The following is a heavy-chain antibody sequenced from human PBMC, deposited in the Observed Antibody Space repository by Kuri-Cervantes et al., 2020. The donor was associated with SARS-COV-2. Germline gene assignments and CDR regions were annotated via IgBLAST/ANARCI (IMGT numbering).Heavy chain of an antibody. CDR2: VYSSGGT. D-gene: IGHD1-26*01. J-gene: IGHJ6*02. Sequence: SETLTLTCTLSGGSISGYYWSWIRQSAGKGLEFIGRVYSSGGTNYNPSLESRVTMSIDTTKNQVSLRLTSVTAADTAVYYCARGLLVDYSIHYGMDVWGQGTSVTVSS. V-gene: IGHV4-4*07. CDR1: GGSISGYY. CDR3: ARGLLVDYSIHYGMDV.